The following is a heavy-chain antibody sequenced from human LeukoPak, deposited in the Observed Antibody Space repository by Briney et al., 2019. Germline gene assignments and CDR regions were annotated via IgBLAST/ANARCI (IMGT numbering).Heavy chain of an antibody. D-gene: IGHD3-10*01. CDR1: GGSFSGYY. J-gene: IGHJ4*02. Sequence: PSETLSLTCAVYGGSFSGYYWSWIRQPPGKGLEWIGEINHSGSTNHNPSLKSRVTISVDTSKNQFSLKLSSVTAADTAVYYCARIPGRVYYGSGNQDYWGQGTLVTVSS. CDR3: ARIPGRVYYGSGNQDY. V-gene: IGHV4-34*01. CDR2: INHSGST.